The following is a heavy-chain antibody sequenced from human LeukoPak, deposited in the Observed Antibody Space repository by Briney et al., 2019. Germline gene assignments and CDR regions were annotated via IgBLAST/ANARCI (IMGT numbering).Heavy chain of an antibody. D-gene: IGHD6-19*01. J-gene: IGHJ4*02. V-gene: IGHV1-18*01. CDR1: GYTFTSYG. Sequence: GASVKVSCKASGYTFTSYGISWVRQAPGQGLEWMGWISAYNGNTNYAQKFQGRVTMTEDTSTDTAYMELSSLRSEDTAVYYCATGDIAVAGYFDYWGQGTLVTVSS. CDR3: ATGDIAVAGYFDY. CDR2: ISAYNGNT.